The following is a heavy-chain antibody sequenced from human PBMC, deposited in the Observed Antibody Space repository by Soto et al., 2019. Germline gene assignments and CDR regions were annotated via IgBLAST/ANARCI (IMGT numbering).Heavy chain of an antibody. CDR2: ISSSGSTI. V-gene: IGHV3-11*01. J-gene: IGHJ4*02. Sequence: PGGSLRLSCAASGFTFSDYYMSWIRQAPGKGLEWVSYISSSGSTIYYADSVKGRFTISRDNAKNSLYLQMNSLRAEDTAVYYCASSPNYGDPPLFDYWGQGTLVTVSS. CDR3: ASSPNYGDPPLFDY. CDR1: GFTFSDYY. D-gene: IGHD4-17*01.